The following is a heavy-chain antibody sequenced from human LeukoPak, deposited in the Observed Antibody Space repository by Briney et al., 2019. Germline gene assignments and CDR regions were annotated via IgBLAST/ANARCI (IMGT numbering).Heavy chain of an antibody. J-gene: IGHJ3*02. V-gene: IGHV4-59*01. CDR1: GGSISSYY. CDR3: AREAREGHVFDI. Sequence: PSETLSLTCTVSGGSISSYYWSRIRQPPGKGLEWIGYIHYSGSTNYNPSLKSRVTISVDTSKNQFSLKLRSVTAADTALYYCAREAREGHVFDIWGQGTMVTVSS. CDR2: IHYSGST. D-gene: IGHD5-24*01.